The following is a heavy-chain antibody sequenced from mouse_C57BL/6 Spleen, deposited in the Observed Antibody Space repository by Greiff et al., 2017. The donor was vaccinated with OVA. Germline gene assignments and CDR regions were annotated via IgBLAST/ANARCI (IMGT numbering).Heavy chain of an antibody. J-gene: IGHJ1*03. Sequence: DVQLQESGPGLVKPSQSLSLTCSVTGYSITSGYYWNWIRQFPGNKLEWMGYISYDGSNNYNQSLKNRISITRDTSKNQFFLKLNSVTTEDTATYYCARHGDTTTTGYFDVWGTGTTVTVSS. CDR3: ARHGDTTTTGYFDV. D-gene: IGHD1-2*01. V-gene: IGHV3-6*01. CDR2: ISYDGSN. CDR1: GYSITSGYY.